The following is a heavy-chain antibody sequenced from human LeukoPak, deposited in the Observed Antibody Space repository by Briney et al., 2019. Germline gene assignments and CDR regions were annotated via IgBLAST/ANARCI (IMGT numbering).Heavy chain of an antibody. J-gene: IGHJ4*02. CDR3: ARHLDGASAPFDH. V-gene: IGHV4-59*08. CDR1: GGSISSYY. Sequence: SETLSLTCTVSGGSISSYYWSWIRQPPGKGLQWIGYIYYSGNSNYNPSLKSRVTISVDTSKNQFSLNLSSVTAADTAVYYCARHLDGASAPFDHWGQGTLVTVSS. CDR2: IYYSGNS. D-gene: IGHD4-17*01.